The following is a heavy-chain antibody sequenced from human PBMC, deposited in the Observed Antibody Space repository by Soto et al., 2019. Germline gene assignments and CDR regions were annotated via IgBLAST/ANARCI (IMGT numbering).Heavy chain of an antibody. CDR2: IIPIFGTA. D-gene: IGHD2-15*01. Sequence: SVKVSCKASGGTFSSYAISWVLQAPGQGLEWMGWIIPIFGTAKYAASVRGRFTISRDDSKSIAYLQMNSLKTEDTAVYYCTRGDMALNDYWGQGTLVTVSS. CDR1: GGTFSSYA. CDR3: TRGDMALNDY. J-gene: IGHJ4*02. V-gene: IGHV1-69*05.